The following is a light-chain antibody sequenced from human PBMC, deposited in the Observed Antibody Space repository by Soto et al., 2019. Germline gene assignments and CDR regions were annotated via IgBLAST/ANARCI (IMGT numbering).Light chain of an antibody. CDR1: QSVSSN. CDR2: GAS. Sequence: EIVMTQSTATLSVSPGERATLSCRASQSVSSNLAWYQQKPGQAPRLLIYGASTRATGIPARFSGSGSGTEFTLTISSLQSEDFAVYYCLQYNNWPITFGQGTRLEI. V-gene: IGKV3-15*01. CDR3: LQYNNWPIT. J-gene: IGKJ5*01.